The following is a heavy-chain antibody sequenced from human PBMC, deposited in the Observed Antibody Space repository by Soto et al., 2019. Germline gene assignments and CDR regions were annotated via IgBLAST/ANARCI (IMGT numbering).Heavy chain of an antibody. J-gene: IGHJ6*02. V-gene: IGHV4-38-2*01. CDR1: GVSIWRGYY. D-gene: IGHD3-9*01. CDR3: ARVSPYYDILPGRDYYYGLDV. Sequence: SETLSLTYARSGVSIWRGYYWAWIRQPPGKGLEWIGSISHSGSTYYNPSLKSRVTMSVDTPKNQISLKLSSVTAADTAVYYCARVSPYYDILPGRDYYYGLDVWGQGTTVIVSS. CDR2: ISHSGST.